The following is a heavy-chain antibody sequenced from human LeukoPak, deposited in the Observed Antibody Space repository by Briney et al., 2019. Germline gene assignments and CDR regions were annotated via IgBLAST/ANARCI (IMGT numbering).Heavy chain of an antibody. CDR3: ARDKVVVPAATPNWFDP. CDR1: GFTFDDYA. CDR2: ISWNSGSI. Sequence: GRSLRLSCAASGFTFDDYAMHRVRQAPGKGLEWVSGISWNSGSIGYADSVKGRFTISRDNAKNSLYLQMNSLRAEDTAVYYCARDKVVVPAATPNWFDPWGQGTLVTVSS. D-gene: IGHD2-2*02. V-gene: IGHV3-9*01. J-gene: IGHJ5*02.